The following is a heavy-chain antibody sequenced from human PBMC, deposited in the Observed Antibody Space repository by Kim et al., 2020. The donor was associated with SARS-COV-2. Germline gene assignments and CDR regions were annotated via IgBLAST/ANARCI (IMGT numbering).Heavy chain of an antibody. V-gene: IGHV4-34*01. J-gene: IGHJ3*02. Sequence: SETLSLTCAVYGGSFSDYYWNWIHQSPGKGLEWIGEINHSGSTNYNSSLKSRVTISVDTSKNQFSLKLSSVTAADTAVYYCAREPYNWNDGDDAFDIWGQGTLVTVSS. D-gene: IGHD1-1*01. CDR3: AREPYNWNDGDDAFDI. CDR1: GGSFSDYY. CDR2: INHSGST.